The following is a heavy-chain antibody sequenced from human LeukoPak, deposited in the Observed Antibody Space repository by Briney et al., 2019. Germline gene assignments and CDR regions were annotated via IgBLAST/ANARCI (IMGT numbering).Heavy chain of an antibody. V-gene: IGHV4-59*01. CDR2: MYYSGST. J-gene: IGHJ4*02. D-gene: IGHD3-10*01. CDR1: GGSINGYY. Sequence: PSETLSLTCTVSGGSINGYYWTWIRLPPGKELEWIGYMYYSGSTNYNPSLKSRVTMSVDTPKNQFSLKLSSVTAADTAVYSCARRATSGSPYSLDYWGQGTLVTVSS. CDR3: ARRATSGSPYSLDY.